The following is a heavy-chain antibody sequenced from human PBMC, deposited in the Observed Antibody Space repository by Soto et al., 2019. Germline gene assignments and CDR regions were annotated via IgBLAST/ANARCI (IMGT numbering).Heavy chain of an antibody. CDR3: ARGDYGGQFDY. Sequence: ASVKVSCEASGYTFTSYAMHWVRQAPGQRLEWMGWINAGSGNTKYSQKFQGRVTITRDTSASTAYMELSSLRSEDTAVYYCARGDYGGQFDYWGQGTLVTVSS. CDR2: INAGSGNT. J-gene: IGHJ4*02. V-gene: IGHV1-3*01. D-gene: IGHD4-17*01. CDR1: GYTFTSYA.